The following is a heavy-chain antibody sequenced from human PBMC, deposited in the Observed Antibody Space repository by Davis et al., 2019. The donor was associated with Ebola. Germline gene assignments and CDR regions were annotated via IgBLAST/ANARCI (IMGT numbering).Heavy chain of an antibody. Sequence: GESLKISCAASGFNVGSNYMSWVRQAPGKGLEWVSVIYRGGDIYYADSVRGRFTISRDNSKNTVYLQMNSLRAEDTAVYYCARVLGDYDPHYFDCWGQGTLVTVSS. CDR1: GFNVGSNY. J-gene: IGHJ4*02. V-gene: IGHV3-53*01. D-gene: IGHD4-17*01. CDR3: ARVLGDYDPHYFDC. CDR2: IYRGGDI.